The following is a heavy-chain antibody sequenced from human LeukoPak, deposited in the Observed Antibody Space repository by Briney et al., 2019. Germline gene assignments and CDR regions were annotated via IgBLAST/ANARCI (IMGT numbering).Heavy chain of an antibody. CDR1: GYSFTSYW. J-gene: IGHJ3*02. V-gene: IGHV5-51*01. D-gene: IGHD2-2*01. Sequence: GESLKISCKGSGYSFTSYWIGWVRQMPGKGLEWMGIIYPGDSDTRYSPSFQGQVTISADKSISTAYLQWSSLKASDTAKYYCARPRRYCSSTSCYAEDDAFDIWGQGTMVTVSS. CDR2: IYPGDSDT. CDR3: ARPRRYCSSTSCYAEDDAFDI.